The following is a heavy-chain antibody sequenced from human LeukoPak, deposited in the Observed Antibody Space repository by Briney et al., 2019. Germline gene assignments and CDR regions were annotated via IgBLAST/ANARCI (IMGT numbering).Heavy chain of an antibody. V-gene: IGHV4-59*01. CDR3: ARDSASMVRGVIIWYWFDP. CDR1: GGSISSYY. D-gene: IGHD3-10*01. Sequence: PSEALSLTCTVSGGSISSYYWSWIRQPPGKGLEWIGYIYYSGSTNYNPSLKSRVTISVDTSKNQFSLKLSSVTAADTAVYYCARDSASMVRGVIIWYWFDPWGQGTLVTVSS. CDR2: IYYSGST. J-gene: IGHJ5*02.